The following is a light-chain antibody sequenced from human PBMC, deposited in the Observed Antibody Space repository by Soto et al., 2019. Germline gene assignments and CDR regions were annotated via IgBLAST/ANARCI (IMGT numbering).Light chain of an antibody. Sequence: EIVLTQSPGTLSLSPGEGATLSCGARQSVISDYLAWYQQKPGQPPRLLIFGASSRPTDIPDRFSGSGSGTDFTLTIARLEPEDFGVYYCQQYGTPPFTFGQGTKLEIK. CDR1: QSVISDY. J-gene: IGKJ2*01. CDR2: GAS. CDR3: QQYGTPPFT. V-gene: IGKV3-20*01.